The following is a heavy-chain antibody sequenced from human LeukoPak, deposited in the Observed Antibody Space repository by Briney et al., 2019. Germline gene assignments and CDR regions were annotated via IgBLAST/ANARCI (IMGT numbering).Heavy chain of an antibody. CDR1: GLTVSKNY. J-gene: IGHJ4*02. Sequence: GGSLRLSCAASGLTVSKNYMSWVRQAPGKGLESVSVIYSGGSTYYADSVRGRFIISRDNSKNTLYLQMNSLRVEDTAVYYCTRVQQWLGYVYWGQGTLVTVSS. D-gene: IGHD6-19*01. CDR3: TRVQQWLGYVY. V-gene: IGHV3-53*01. CDR2: IYSGGST.